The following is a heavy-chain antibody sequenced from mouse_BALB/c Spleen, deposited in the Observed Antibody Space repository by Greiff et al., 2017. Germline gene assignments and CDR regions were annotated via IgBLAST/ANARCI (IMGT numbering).Heavy chain of an antibody. V-gene: IGHV1S127*01. CDR1: GYTFTSYW. J-gene: IGHJ3*01. CDR3: TRREGKDWFAY. CDR2: IDPSDSYT. D-gene: IGHD1-3*01. Sequence: QVHVKQPGAELVKPGASVKMSCKASGYTFTSYWMHWVKQRPGQGLEWIGVIDPSDSYTSYNQKFKGKATLTVDTSSSTAYMQLSSLTSEDSAVYYCTRREGKDWFAYWGQGTLVTGSA.